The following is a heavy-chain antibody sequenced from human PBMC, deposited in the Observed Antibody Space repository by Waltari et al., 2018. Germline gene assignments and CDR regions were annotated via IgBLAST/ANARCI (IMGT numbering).Heavy chain of an antibody. Sequence: QVHLVQSGAEVKKPGASVKVSCKASGYALTGYYMHWVRQAPGQGLEWMGRINPNNGDTKYAQKFQGRVTMTRDTSINTAYMEVRNLRSDDTAIYSCATGISSGWSPFDFWGQGTLVTVSS. CDR1: GYALTGYY. D-gene: IGHD6-13*01. CDR3: ATGISSGWSPFDF. J-gene: IGHJ4*02. V-gene: IGHV1-2*06. CDR2: INPNNGDT.